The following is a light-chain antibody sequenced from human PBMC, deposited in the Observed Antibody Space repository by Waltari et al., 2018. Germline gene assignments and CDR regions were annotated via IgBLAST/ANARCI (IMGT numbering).Light chain of an antibody. J-gene: IGLJ3*02. CDR3: SSYTSISTWV. CDR1: SSDIISDNH. CDR2: DVN. Sequence: QSALTQPASVSGSPGQSITISCTATSSDIISDNHVSWYQQHPGKAPKGMIYDVNNRPSGVSARFSGSRSGNTASLTVSGLQAEDEADYYCSSYTSISTWVFGGGTKLTVV. V-gene: IGLV2-14*03.